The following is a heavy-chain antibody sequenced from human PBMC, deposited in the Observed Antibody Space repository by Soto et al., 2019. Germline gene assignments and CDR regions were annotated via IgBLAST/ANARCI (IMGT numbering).Heavy chain of an antibody. J-gene: IGHJ4*02. CDR2: IKQDGSEK. V-gene: IGHV3-7*01. D-gene: IGHD3-10*01. CDR1: GFTFSTYW. CDR3: ARDETYYYGSGPV. Sequence: GGDLRLCSEASGFTFSTYWMSWVRQAPGKGLEWVANIKQDGSEKYYVDSVKGRFTISRDNAKNSLYLQMNSLRAEDTAVYYCARDETYYYGSGPVGGQGTLVTAPQ.